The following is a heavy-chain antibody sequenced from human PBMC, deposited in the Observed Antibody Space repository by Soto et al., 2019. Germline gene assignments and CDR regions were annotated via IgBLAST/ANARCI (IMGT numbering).Heavy chain of an antibody. Sequence: AASVKVSCKASGYTFTSYGISWVRQAPGQGLEWMGWISAYNGNTNYAQKLQGRVTITADESTSTAYMELSSLRSEDTAVYYCARSSYLSSWSVYYYGMDVWGQGTTVTVSS. CDR1: GYTFTSYG. D-gene: IGHD6-13*01. V-gene: IGHV1-18*01. CDR3: ARSSYLSSWSVYYYGMDV. J-gene: IGHJ6*02. CDR2: ISAYNGNT.